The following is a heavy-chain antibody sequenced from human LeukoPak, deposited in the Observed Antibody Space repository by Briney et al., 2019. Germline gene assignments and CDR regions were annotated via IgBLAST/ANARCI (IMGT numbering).Heavy chain of an antibody. D-gene: IGHD3-10*01. CDR1: GFTFSSYS. Sequence: GGSLRLSCAASGFTFSSYSMNWVRQAPGKGLEWVSSISSSSSYIYYADSVKGRFTISRDNAKNSLYLQMNSLRAEDTAVYYCASTYYYGSGSYFWDHDYWGQGTLVTVSS. J-gene: IGHJ4*02. V-gene: IGHV3-21*01. CDR3: ASTYYYGSGSYFWDHDY. CDR2: ISSSSSYI.